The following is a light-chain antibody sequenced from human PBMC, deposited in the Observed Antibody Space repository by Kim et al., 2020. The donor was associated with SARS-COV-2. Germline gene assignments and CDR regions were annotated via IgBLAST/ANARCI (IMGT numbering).Light chain of an antibody. CDR1: HDLCCLYH. V-gene: IGLV2-14*03. J-gene: IGLJ2*01. Sequence: GPSITIPRPWNSHDLCCLYHVPLYQPPPGKAPKLMIYDVSNRPSGVSNRFSGSKSGNTASLTISGLQAEDEADYYCSSYTSSSTVVFGGGTQLTVL. CDR3: SSYTSSSTVV. CDR2: DVS.